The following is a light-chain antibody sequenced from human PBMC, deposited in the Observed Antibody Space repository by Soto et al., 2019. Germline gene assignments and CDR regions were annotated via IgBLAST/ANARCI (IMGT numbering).Light chain of an antibody. CDR3: QQSSNIPWT. Sequence: IQFTQSPSSLSASVGDRVTVSCRSSQNIENYLSWYVQRPGKAPELLVYSTSKLKSGVPSRFRGSGSGTDFSLTISSLQSEDFGTYYCQQSSNIPWTFGQGTKVEIK. CDR1: QNIENY. V-gene: IGKV1-39*01. J-gene: IGKJ1*01. CDR2: STS.